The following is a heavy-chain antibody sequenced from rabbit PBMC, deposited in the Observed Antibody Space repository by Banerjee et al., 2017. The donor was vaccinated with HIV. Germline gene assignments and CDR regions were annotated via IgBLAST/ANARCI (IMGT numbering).Heavy chain of an antibody. CDR3: ATNRGYADYGYALNL. V-gene: IGHV1S45*01. CDR2: IGAGSASA. CDR1: GFSFTNNYW. J-gene: IGHJ4*01. D-gene: IGHD6-1*01. Sequence: QEQLEESGGDLVKPEGSLTLTCTASGFSFTNNYWLCWVRQAPGKGLEWIACIGAGSASAYYATWAKGRFTISKPSSTTVTLQMTSLTAADTATYFCATNRGYADYGYALNLWGPGTLVTVS.